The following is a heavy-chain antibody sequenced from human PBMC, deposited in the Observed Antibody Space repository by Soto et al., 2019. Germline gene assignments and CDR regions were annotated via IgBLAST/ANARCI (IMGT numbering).Heavy chain of an antibody. V-gene: IGHV4-59*01. CDR3: ARESATGDFDY. J-gene: IGHJ4*02. CDR2: IYYSGST. CDR1: GGSISSYY. Sequence: SETLSLTCTVSGGSISSYYWSWIRQPPGKGLEWIGYIYYSGSTNYNPSLKSRVTISVDTSKNQFSLKLSSVTAAGTAVYYCARESATGDFDYWGQGTLVTVSS. D-gene: IGHD3-10*01.